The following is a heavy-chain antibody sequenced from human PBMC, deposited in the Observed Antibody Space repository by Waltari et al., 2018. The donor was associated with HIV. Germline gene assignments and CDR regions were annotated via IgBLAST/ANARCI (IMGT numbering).Heavy chain of an antibody. CDR2: VNHSGST. Sequence: QVQLKQWGAGVLKPSETLSLTCAVYSESFSGNYWSGIRQPPGKGLEWIGEVNHSGSTNYNPSLKSRVTISIDTSKKQFSLRLTSVTAADTALYYCARMPILGYGSYAFDSWGQGTLVTVSS. J-gene: IGHJ4*02. CDR1: SESFSGNY. CDR3: ARMPILGYGSYAFDS. D-gene: IGHD6-13*01. V-gene: IGHV4-34*01.